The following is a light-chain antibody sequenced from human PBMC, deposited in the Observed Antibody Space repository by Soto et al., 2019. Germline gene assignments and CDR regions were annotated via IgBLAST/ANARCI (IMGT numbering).Light chain of an antibody. CDR1: QSVSGSY. CDR2: GAS. J-gene: IGKJ1*01. Sequence: EIVLPESPGTVSLSPGARSTLSCRASQSVSGSYLAWYQQKPGQPPRLLIYGASGRATGIPDRFSGSGSGTDFTLTISRLEPDDFAVYYCQQYGSSRTVGQGTKV. V-gene: IGKV3-20*01. CDR3: QQYGSSRT.